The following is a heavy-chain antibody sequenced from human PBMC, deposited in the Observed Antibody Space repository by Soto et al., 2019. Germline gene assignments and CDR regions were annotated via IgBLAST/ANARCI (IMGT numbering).Heavy chain of an antibody. CDR2: IWYDGSNK. Sequence: QVQLVESGGGVVQPGRSLRLSCAASGFTFSSYGMHWVRQAPGKGPEWVAVIWYDGSNKYYADSVKGRFTISRDNSKNTLYLQMNRLRAEDTAVYYCAREFGELFDYYGMDVWGQGTTVTVSS. D-gene: IGHD3-10*01. J-gene: IGHJ6*02. V-gene: IGHV3-33*01. CDR1: GFTFSSYG. CDR3: AREFGELFDYYGMDV.